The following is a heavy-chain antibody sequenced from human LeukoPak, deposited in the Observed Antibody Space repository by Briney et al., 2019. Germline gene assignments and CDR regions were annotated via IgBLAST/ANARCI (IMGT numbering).Heavy chain of an antibody. CDR1: GGSFSGYY. CDR2: IYYSGST. Sequence: SETLSLTRAVYGGSFSGYYWSWIRQPPGKGLEWVGYIYYSGSTNYNPSLKSRVTISLDTSKNQFSLNLSSVTAADTAVYYCARRSSSPSFDFWGQGTLVTVSS. CDR3: ARRSSSPSFDF. V-gene: IGHV4-59*08. D-gene: IGHD6-13*01. J-gene: IGHJ4*02.